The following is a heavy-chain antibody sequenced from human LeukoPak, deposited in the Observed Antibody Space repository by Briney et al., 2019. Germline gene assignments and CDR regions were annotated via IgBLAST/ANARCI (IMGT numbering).Heavy chain of an antibody. CDR1: GFTFSSYS. V-gene: IGHV3-21*05. CDR3: ARDTETTVVSSNFQH. D-gene: IGHD4-23*01. Sequence: GGSLRLSCAASGFTFSSYSMNWVRQAPGKGLEWVSYISSSSSYIYYADSVKGRFTISRDNAKNSLYLQMNSLRAEDTAVYYCARDTETTVVSSNFQHWGQGTLVTVSS. CDR2: ISSSSSYI. J-gene: IGHJ1*01.